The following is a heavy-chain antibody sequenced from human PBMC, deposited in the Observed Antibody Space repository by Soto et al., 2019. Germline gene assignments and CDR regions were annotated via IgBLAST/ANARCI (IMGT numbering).Heavy chain of an antibody. CDR3: ASRFRFGESFDY. CDR2: IYYSGST. J-gene: IGHJ4*02. D-gene: IGHD3-10*01. V-gene: IGHV4-39*01. CDR1: GGSISSSSYY. Sequence: SETLSLTCTVSGGSISSSSYYWGWIRQPPGKGLEWIGSIYYSGSTYYNPSLKSRVTISVDTSKNQFSLKLSSVTAADTAVYYCASRFRFGESFDYWGQGTLVTVSS.